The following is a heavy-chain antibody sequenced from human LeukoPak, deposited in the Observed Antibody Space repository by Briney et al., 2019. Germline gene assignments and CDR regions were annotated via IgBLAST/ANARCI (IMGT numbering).Heavy chain of an antibody. CDR2: IKSDSSYA. CDR1: GFTFSTYS. Sequence: GGSLRLSCAASGFTFSTYSMNWVRQAPGKGLEWVSSIKSDSSYAYYADSVKGRFTISRDNSKNTLYLQMNSLRAEDTAVYYCAKDQLRVYSYGLGYWGQGTLVTVSS. V-gene: IGHV3-21*01. J-gene: IGHJ4*02. D-gene: IGHD5-18*01. CDR3: AKDQLRVYSYGLGY.